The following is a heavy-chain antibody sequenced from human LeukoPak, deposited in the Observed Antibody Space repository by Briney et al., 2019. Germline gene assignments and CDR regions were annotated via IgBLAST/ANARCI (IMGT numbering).Heavy chain of an antibody. J-gene: IGHJ3*02. CDR1: GFTFSSYW. CDR3: SKVRDDCGDPDAFDI. D-gene: IGHD4-17*01. CDR2: INSYGSST. V-gene: IGHV3-74*01. Sequence: GGSLRLSCAASGFTFSSYWMHWVRQAPGQGLEWVARINSYGSSTSYADSVKGRFTISRDKSKHTLYLQLNSLRAEDTAVYYCSKVRDDCGDPDAFDIWGQGTMVTVSS.